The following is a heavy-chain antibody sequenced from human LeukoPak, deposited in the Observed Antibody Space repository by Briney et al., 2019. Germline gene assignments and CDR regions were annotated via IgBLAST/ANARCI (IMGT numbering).Heavy chain of an antibody. CDR2: ISGSGGST. CDR1: GFTFSSYA. Sequence: PGGSLRLSCAASGFTFSSYAMSWVRQAPGKGLELVSAISGSGGSTYYADSVKGRFTISRDNSKNTLYLQMNSLRAEDTAVYYCAKDFYDFWSGYPNWFDPWGQGTLVTVSS. CDR3: AKDFYDFWSGYPNWFDP. J-gene: IGHJ5*02. D-gene: IGHD3-3*01. V-gene: IGHV3-23*01.